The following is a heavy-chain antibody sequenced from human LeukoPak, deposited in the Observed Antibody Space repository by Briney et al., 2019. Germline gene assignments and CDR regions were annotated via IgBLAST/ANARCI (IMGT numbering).Heavy chain of an antibody. CDR2: IDNSGNII. V-gene: IGHV3-11*04. D-gene: IGHD5-18*01. CDR3: ARASEYSYGRYYYYYYYMDV. J-gene: IGHJ6*03. Sequence: GGSLRLSCAASGFIFSDYYMSWIRQAPGKGLEWVSYIDNSGNIIYYADSVKGRFTISRDNAKNSLYLQMNSLRAEDTAVYYCARASEYSYGRYYYYYYYMDVWGKGTTVTISS. CDR1: GFIFSDYY.